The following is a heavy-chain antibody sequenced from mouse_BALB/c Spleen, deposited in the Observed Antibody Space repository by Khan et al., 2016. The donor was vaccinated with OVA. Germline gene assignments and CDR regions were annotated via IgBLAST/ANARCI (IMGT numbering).Heavy chain of an antibody. V-gene: IGHV1-85*01. CDR2: IFPGDGST. CDR1: GYTFTSYD. J-gene: IGHJ3*01. D-gene: IGHD2-14*01. Sequence: QVQLQQSGAELVKPGASVKLSCKASGYTFTSYDINWVRQRPEQGLEWIGWIFPGDGSTEYNEKFKGKATLTTDKSSSTAYMQLSRLTSEHSAVSCCARGGYGGFAYWGQGTLVTVSA. CDR3: ARGGYGGFAY.